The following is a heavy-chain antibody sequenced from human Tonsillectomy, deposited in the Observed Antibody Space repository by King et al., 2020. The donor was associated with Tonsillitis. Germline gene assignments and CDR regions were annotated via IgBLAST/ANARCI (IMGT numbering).Heavy chain of an antibody. CDR1: GGTFSTYA. CDR3: ARSMQQLEANGMDV. J-gene: IGHJ6*02. Sequence: VQLVESGAEVKKPGSSVKVSCKGFGGTFSTYAINWVRQAPGQGLEWMGGIIPMFGTANYAQKFQGRVTITADESTSTAYMELSSLRSEDTAVYYCARSMQQLEANGMDVWGQGTKVTVSS. CDR2: IIPMFGTA. V-gene: IGHV1-69*01. D-gene: IGHD6-13*01.